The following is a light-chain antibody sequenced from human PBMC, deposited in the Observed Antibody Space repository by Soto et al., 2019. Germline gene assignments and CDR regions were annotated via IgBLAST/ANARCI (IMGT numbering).Light chain of an antibody. V-gene: IGLV2-14*01. Sequence: VLTPPASLSGSPGQSVTLSRPGNSSDVGGYNYVPWYQQHPGRAPKLVIYDVSNRPSGVSNRFSGSKSGNTASLTISGLQAEDEADYYCSSYTSSSTPWVFGTGTKVTVL. CDR2: DVS. CDR1: SSDVGGYNY. CDR3: SSYTSSSTPWV. J-gene: IGLJ1*01.